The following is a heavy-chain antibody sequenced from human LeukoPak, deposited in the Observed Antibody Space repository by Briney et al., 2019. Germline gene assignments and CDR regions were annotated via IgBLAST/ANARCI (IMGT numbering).Heavy chain of an antibody. CDR3: ARHTGXXXSFDI. J-gene: IGHJ3*02. Sequence: SETLSLTCTVSGGSISSNFWSWIRQPPGKGLEWIGYIYYSGSTYYNPSLKSRVTISVDTSKNQFSLKVSSVTAADTAVYYCARHTGXXXSFDIWGQGTMVPVSS. CDR2: IYYSGST. V-gene: IGHV4-59*08. CDR1: GGSISSNF.